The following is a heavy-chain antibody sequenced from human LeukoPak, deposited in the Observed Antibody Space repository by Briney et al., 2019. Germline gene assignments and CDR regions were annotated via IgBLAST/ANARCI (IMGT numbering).Heavy chain of an antibody. CDR1: GFTFSSYA. D-gene: IGHD2-2*01. CDR3: AKEGWGCSSTSCYESWFDP. J-gene: IGHJ5*02. Sequence: GRSLRLSCAASGFTFSSYAMHWVRQAPGKGLEWVAVISYDGSNKYYADSVKGRFTISRDNSKNTLYLQMNSLRAEDTAVYYCAKEGWGCSSTSCYESWFDPWGQGTLVTVSS. CDR2: ISYDGSNK. V-gene: IGHV3-30*04.